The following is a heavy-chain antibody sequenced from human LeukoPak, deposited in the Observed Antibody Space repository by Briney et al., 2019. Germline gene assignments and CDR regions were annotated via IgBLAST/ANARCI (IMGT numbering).Heavy chain of an antibody. CDR1: GGSISSYY. J-gene: IGHJ5*02. V-gene: IGHV4-4*07. CDR3: ARGLGLYGSGQNWFDP. D-gene: IGHD3-10*01. Sequence: KPSVTLSLTCTVSGGSISSYYWSWIRQPAGKGLEWIGRIYTSGSTNYNPSLKSRVTMSVDTSKNQFSLKLSSVTAADTAVYYCARGLGLYGSGQNWFDPWGQGTLVTVSS. CDR2: IYTSGST.